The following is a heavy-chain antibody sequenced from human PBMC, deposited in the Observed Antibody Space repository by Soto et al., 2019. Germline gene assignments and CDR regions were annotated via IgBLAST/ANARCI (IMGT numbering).Heavy chain of an antibody. V-gene: IGHV3-48*02. CDR3: ARNLCGSWSRYCCGMDV. D-gene: IGHD3-3*01. CDR1: GFIFSDYT. J-gene: IGHJ6*02. Sequence: PGGSLRLSCTASGFIFSDYTMNWVRQAPGKGLEWVSSIGSRSSAIYYADSVRSRFTVSRDNAKNSLSLQMNSLRDEDTAVYYCARNLCGSWSRYCCGMDVWGRGTTVTVSS. CDR2: IGSRSSAI.